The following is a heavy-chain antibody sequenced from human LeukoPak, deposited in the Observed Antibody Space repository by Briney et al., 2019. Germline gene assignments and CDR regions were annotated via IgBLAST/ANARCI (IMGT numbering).Heavy chain of an antibody. CDR2: IYYSGST. CDR3: AREESLYYGMDV. CDR1: GGSISSGDYY. V-gene: IGHV4-30-4*01. J-gene: IGHJ6*02. Sequence: PSQTLSLTCTVSGGSISSGDYYWSWIRQPPGKGLKWIGYIYYSGSTYYNPSLKSRVTISVDTSKNQFSLKLSSVTAADTAVYYCAREESLYYGMDVWGQGTTVTVSS.